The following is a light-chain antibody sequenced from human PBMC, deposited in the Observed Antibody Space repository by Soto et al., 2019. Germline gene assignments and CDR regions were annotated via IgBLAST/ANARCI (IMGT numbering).Light chain of an antibody. J-gene: IGKJ4*01. Sequence: ETVMTQSPATLSVSPGERATLSCRASQSVNSRLAWYQQRPGQAPRLVIYDASTRATGIPPTFSGSGSGTDFTLTISSLQSEDFAIYFCQQYKDWPPITFGGGTKVEIK. CDR3: QQYKDWPPIT. V-gene: IGKV3-15*01. CDR1: QSVNSR. CDR2: DAS.